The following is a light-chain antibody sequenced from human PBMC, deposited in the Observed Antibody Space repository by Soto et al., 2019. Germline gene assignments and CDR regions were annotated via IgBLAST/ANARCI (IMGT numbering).Light chain of an antibody. Sequence: EIVMTQSPATLSVSPVERATLSCRASQSVSSNLAWYQQKPGQAPRLLIYGAFNRATGIPARFSGSGSGTDFTLTISSLEPEDSAVYYCQQRNVWPPVTFGQGTRLEIK. CDR1: QSVSSN. CDR3: QQRNVWPPVT. J-gene: IGKJ5*01. CDR2: GAF. V-gene: IGKV3-11*01.